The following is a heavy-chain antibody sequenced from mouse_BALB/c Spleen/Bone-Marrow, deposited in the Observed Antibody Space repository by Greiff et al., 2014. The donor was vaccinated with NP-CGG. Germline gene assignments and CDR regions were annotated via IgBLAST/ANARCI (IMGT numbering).Heavy chain of an antibody. J-gene: IGHJ2*01. CDR2: IRTKANGYTT. V-gene: IGHV7-3*02. CDR1: GFTFTDYY. Sequence: DVKLVESGGGLVQPGGSLRLSCATSGFTFTDYYMSWVRQPPGKALEWLGFIRTKANGYTTEYSTSVKEWFTISRDTSQNILYPQMNPLRAEDSAAYSCARYDVDYYFDYWGQGTTLTVSS. CDR3: ARYDVDYYFDY. D-gene: IGHD2-13*01.